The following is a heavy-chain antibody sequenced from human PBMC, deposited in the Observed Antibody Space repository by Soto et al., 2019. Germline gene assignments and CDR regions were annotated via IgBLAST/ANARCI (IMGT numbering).Heavy chain of an antibody. CDR2: ISPRSNYR. CDR3: VRGGGGGHFDS. CDR1: GFTFSDHY. Sequence: QIQLVESGGGLVKPGGSLRLSCAASGFTFSDHYMSWIRQAPGKGLEWLSYISPRSNYREYADSVKGRHTIPRDNAKNSLSLQMNSLRVEDTAVYYCVRGGGGGHFDSWGQGTLVTVSS. J-gene: IGHJ5*01. V-gene: IGHV3-11*06. D-gene: IGHD2-15*01.